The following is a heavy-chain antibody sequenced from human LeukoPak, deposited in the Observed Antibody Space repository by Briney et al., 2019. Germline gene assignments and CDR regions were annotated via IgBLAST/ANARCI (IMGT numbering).Heavy chain of an antibody. Sequence: ASVKVSCKVSGYIFTSYYIHWVRQAPGQGLEWMGWISAYNGNTNYAQKLQGRVTMTTDTSTSTAYMELRSLRSDDTAVYYCARDPIAGEVWFDPWGQGTLVTVSS. CDR1: GYIFTSYY. CDR3: ARDPIAGEVWFDP. J-gene: IGHJ5*02. CDR2: ISAYNGNT. D-gene: IGHD6-13*01. V-gene: IGHV1-18*04.